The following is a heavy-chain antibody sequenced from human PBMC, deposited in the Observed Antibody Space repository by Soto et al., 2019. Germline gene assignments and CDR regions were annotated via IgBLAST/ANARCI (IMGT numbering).Heavy chain of an antibody. Sequence: GESLKISCKGSGYSFTSYWISWVRQMPGKGLEWMGRIDPSDSYTNYSPSFQGHVTISADKSISTAYLQWSSLKASDTAMYYCARQFDYYSNPLRTSYGMDVWGQGTTVTVS. J-gene: IGHJ6*02. CDR1: GYSFTSYW. CDR3: ARQFDYYSNPLRTSYGMDV. CDR2: IDPSDSYT. V-gene: IGHV5-10-1*01. D-gene: IGHD4-4*01.